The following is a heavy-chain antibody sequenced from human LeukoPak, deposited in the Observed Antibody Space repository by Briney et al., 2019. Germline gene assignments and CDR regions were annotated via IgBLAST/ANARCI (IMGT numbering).Heavy chain of an antibody. D-gene: IGHD6-13*01. CDR3: ARDPPTHSRPSNWFDP. CDR1: GYSISSNYY. CDR2: IYYSGST. V-gene: IGHV4-38-2*02. Sequence: KASETLSLTCTVSGYSISSNYYWGWIRQPPGKGLEWIGSIYYSGSTYYNPSLKSRVTISVDTSKNQFSLKLSSVTAADTAVYYCARDPPTHSRPSNWFDPWGQGTLVTVSS. J-gene: IGHJ5*02.